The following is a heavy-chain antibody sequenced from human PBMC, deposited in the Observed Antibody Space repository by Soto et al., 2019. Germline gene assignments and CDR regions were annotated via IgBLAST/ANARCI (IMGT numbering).Heavy chain of an antibody. CDR1: GFTFSSFG. V-gene: IGHV3-30*18. CDR2: ISYYGTNK. Sequence: GSLLLACSGSGFTFSSFGMHWVRQPAGKGLEWVAVISYYGTNKDYADAVKGRFTISRDNSKNTLYLQMNSLRAEDTAVYYCEKLDYYDSSGYYRTFDYWGQATLVTVSS. D-gene: IGHD3-22*01. J-gene: IGHJ4*02. CDR3: EKLDYYDSSGYYRTFDY.